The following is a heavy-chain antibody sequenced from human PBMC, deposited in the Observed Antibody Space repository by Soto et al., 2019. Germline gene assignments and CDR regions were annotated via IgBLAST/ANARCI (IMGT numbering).Heavy chain of an antibody. CDR3: ARGGDYSDSSGSAYFVS. CDR1: GYTFTSYG. CDR2: ISAYNGNT. Sequence: QVQLVQSGAEVKKPGASVKVSCKASGYTFTSYGISWVRQAPGQGLEWMGWISAYNGNTNYEQKLQGRLTMTTDTSTSTAYMELRSLSSGDTAVYYCARGGDYSDSSGSAYFVSWGQGTLVTVSS. V-gene: IGHV1-18*01. J-gene: IGHJ4*02. D-gene: IGHD3-22*01.